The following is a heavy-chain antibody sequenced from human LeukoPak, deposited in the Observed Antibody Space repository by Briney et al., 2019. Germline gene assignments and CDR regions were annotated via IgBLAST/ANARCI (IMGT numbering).Heavy chain of an antibody. CDR3: ARDRIVGAYNWFDP. D-gene: IGHD1-26*01. J-gene: IGHJ5*02. CDR2: IKQDGSEK. V-gene: IGHV3-7*01. Sequence: PGGSLRLSCAASGFTFSSYWMSWVRQAPGKGLEWVANIKQDGSEKYYVDSVKGRFTISRDNAKNSLYLQMNSLRAEDTAVYYCARDRIVGAYNWFDPWGQGTLVTVSS. CDR1: GFTFSSYW.